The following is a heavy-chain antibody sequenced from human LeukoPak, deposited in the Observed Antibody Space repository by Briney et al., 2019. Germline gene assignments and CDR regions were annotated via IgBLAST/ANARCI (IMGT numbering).Heavy chain of an antibody. V-gene: IGHV1-18*01. CDR3: ARDVHRIAAAGTVGSSGP. CDR2: ISAYNGNT. CDR1: GYTFTSYG. Sequence: ASVTVSCKASGYTFTSYGISWVRQAPGQGLEWMGWISAYNGNTNYAQKLQGRITMTTDTSTSTAYMELRSLRSDDTAVYYCARDVHRIAAAGTVGSSGPWGQGTLVTVSS. J-gene: IGHJ5*02. D-gene: IGHD6-13*01.